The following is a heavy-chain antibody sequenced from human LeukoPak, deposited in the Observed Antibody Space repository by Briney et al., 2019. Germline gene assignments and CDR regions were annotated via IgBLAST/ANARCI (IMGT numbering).Heavy chain of an antibody. CDR2: IIPIFGTA. V-gene: IGHV1-69*13. CDR1: GGTFSSYA. CDR3: ARDESLTFDY. Sequence: ASVKVSCKASGGTFSSYAIRWVRQAPGQGLEWMGGIIPIFGTANYAQKFQGRVTITADESASTAYMELSSLRSEDTAVYYCARDESLTFDYWGQGTLVTVSS. J-gene: IGHJ4*02. D-gene: IGHD3-16*01.